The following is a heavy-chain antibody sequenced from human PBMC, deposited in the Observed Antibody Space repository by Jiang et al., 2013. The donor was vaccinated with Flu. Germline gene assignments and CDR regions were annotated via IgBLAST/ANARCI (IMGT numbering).Heavy chain of an antibody. Sequence: QLLESGGGLVQPGGSLRLSCEASGFSFSTYWMSWVRQAPGKGLEWVANINQDGTEKYYLDSVKGRFTVSRDNAESSLSLQMNGLRGEDTAAYYCARDHGASGSYPYWGQGTLVTVSS. CDR3: ARDHGASGSYPY. CDR1: GFSFSTYW. J-gene: IGHJ4*02. V-gene: IGHV3-7*01. D-gene: IGHD1-26*01. CDR2: INQDGTEK.